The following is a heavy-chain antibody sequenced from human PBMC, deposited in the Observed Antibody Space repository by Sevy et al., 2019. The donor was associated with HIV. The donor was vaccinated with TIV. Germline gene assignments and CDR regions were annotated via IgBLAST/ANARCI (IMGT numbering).Heavy chain of an antibody. V-gene: IGHV3-30-3*01. CDR3: ARDYDFWRGYAGGFDP. J-gene: IGHJ5*02. CDR1: GFTFSSYA. CDR2: ISYDGSNK. D-gene: IGHD3-3*01. Sequence: GGSLRLSCAASGFTFSSYAMHWVRQAPGKGLEWVAVISYDGSNKYYADSVKGRFPISRDNSKNTLYLQMNSLRAEDTAVYYCARDYDFWRGYAGGFDPWGQGTLVTVSS.